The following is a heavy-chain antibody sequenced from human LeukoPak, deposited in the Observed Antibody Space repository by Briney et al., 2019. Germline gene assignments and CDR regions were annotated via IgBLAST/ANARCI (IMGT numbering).Heavy chain of an antibody. CDR2: TNTDGRTT. CDR1: GFTFSRYW. V-gene: IGHV3-74*01. CDR3: ARIEDRGAAFDS. J-gene: IGHJ4*02. Sequence: GGSLRLSYAASGFTFSRYWMHWVRQVPGEGLVWVSRTNTDGRTTSYADSVKGRFTISRDNAKNMVYLQMNSLRAEDTAVYYCARIEDRGAAFDSWGQGTLVTVSS. D-gene: IGHD3-22*01.